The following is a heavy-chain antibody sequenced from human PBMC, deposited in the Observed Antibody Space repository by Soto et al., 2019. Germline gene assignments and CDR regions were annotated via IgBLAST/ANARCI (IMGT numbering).Heavy chain of an antibody. J-gene: IGHJ4*02. CDR1: GFTFSSYA. CDR3: ASESIAVAGYYFDY. V-gene: IGHV3-30-3*01. CDR2: ISYDGSNK. D-gene: IGHD6-19*01. Sequence: VQLLESGGGLVQPGGSLRLSCAASGFTFSSYAMSWVRQAPGKGLEWVAVISYDGSNKYYADSVKGRFTISRDNSKNTLYLQMNSLRAEDTAVYYCASESIAVAGYYFDYWGQGTLVTVSS.